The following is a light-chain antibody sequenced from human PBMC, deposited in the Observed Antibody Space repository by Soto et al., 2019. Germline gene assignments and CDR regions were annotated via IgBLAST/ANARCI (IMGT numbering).Light chain of an antibody. CDR3: HNRCLSQCIS. J-gene: IGKJ4*01. Sequence: DIQMTQSPSSLSASVGDRVTITCRASQSISSYLNWYQQKPWKAPKLLIYAASSLQRGVPSRYSGGGCGRDFSPTITMSQPKDFATYDGHNRCLSQCISSGGGTQVEIK. V-gene: IGKV1-39*01. CDR2: AAS. CDR1: QSISSY.